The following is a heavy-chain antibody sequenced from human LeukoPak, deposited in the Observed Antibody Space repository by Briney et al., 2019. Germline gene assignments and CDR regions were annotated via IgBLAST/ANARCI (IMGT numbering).Heavy chain of an antibody. D-gene: IGHD1-26*01. V-gene: IGHV3-11*04. CDR1: GFTFSDDY. CDR3: ARMQGGMAFDI. Sequence: GGSLRLSCAASGFTFSDDYMSWIRQAPGKGLEWVSYISSSGNTIYYADSVKGRFTISRDNAKKALYLQMNSLRAEDTAVYYCARMQGGMAFDIWGQGTMVTVSS. J-gene: IGHJ3*02. CDR2: ISSSGNTI.